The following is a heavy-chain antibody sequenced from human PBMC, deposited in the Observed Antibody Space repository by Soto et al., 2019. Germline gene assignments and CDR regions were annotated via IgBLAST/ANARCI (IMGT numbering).Heavy chain of an antibody. CDR3: ARGDFDSSANYYAGWFDP. CDR1: GYIFTGYY. CDR2: FNPNSGGT. V-gene: IGHV1-2*02. Sequence: QVQLVQSGAEAKKPGASVKVSCKASGYIFTGYYMHWLRQAPGQGLEWMGWFNPNSGGTKYAQKFQGRVTMTNDTSINTAYMELSGLISDDTAVYYCARGDFDSSANYYAGWFDPWGQGTLVTVSS. J-gene: IGHJ5*02. D-gene: IGHD3-22*01.